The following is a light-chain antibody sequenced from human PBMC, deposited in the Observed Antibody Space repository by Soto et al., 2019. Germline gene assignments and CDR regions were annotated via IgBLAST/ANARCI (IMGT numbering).Light chain of an antibody. V-gene: IGLV3-21*04. J-gene: IGLJ2*01. CDR1: NIGSKS. Sequence: SYELTQPPSVSVAPGKTARITCGGNNIGSKSVHWYQQKPGQAPVLVIYYDSDRPSGIPERFSGSNSGNTATLTISRVEAWDEADYYCQVWDSSSDHRVVFGGGTKVTVL. CDR2: YDS. CDR3: QVWDSSSDHRVV.